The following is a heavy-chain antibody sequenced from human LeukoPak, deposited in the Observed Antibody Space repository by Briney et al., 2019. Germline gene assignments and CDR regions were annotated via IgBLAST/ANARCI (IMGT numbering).Heavy chain of an antibody. D-gene: IGHD3-3*01. CDR2: IYHSGST. V-gene: IGHV4-38-2*01. CDR3: AGSRRITIFGVVIFRGDLIGIDY. Sequence: PSETLSLTCAVSGYSISSGYYWGWIRQPPGKGLEWIGSIYHSGSTYYNPSLKSRVTISVDTSKNQFSLKLSSVTAADTAVYYCAGSRRITIFGVVIFRGDLIGIDYWGQGTLVTVSS. CDR1: GYSISSGYY. J-gene: IGHJ4*02.